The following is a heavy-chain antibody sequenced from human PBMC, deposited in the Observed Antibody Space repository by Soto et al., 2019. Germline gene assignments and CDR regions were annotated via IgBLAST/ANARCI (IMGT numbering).Heavy chain of an antibody. CDR1: GYTFSTYG. D-gene: IGHD1-26*01. CDR2: ISAYNHYT. V-gene: IGHV1-18*01. J-gene: IGHJ4*02. Sequence: QVDLVQSGPEVRNPGASVNVSCKASGYTFSTYGISWVRQAPGQGLEWMGWISAYNHYTNYAQKFQGRVTMTTDTSTNTAYMELRSLRSGDTAMYFCARVGPSREVPYPFEYWGQGTLVTVSS. CDR3: ARVGPSREVPYPFEY.